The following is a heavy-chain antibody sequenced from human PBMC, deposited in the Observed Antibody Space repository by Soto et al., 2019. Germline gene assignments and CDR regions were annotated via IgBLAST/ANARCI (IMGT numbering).Heavy chain of an antibody. J-gene: IGHJ4*02. CDR3: AKKFGSSSPNFDF. Sequence: PGGSLRLSCAASGFTFTDYPMSWVRQAPGKGLEWVSAVSASGNTPYYADSVKGRFTISRDNSKNTLYLQMSSLTAEDTAVYYCAKKFGSSSPNFDFWGQGTLVTVSS. V-gene: IGHV3-23*01. CDR2: VSASGNTP. D-gene: IGHD6-6*01. CDR1: GFTFTDYP.